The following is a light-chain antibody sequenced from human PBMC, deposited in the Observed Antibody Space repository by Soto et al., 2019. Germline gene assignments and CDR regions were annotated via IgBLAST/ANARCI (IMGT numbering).Light chain of an antibody. V-gene: IGKV3-20*01. J-gene: IGKJ1*01. CDR3: QQYDSSWT. Sequence: EIVLTQSPGTLSLSPGERATLSGRDSQSVPSNFLAWYQQKPGQAPILVIYGVSRRATGIPDRFSGSGSGTDFTLTISRLEPEDFAVYYCQQYDSSWTFGQGTKVEIK. CDR1: QSVPSNF. CDR2: GVS.